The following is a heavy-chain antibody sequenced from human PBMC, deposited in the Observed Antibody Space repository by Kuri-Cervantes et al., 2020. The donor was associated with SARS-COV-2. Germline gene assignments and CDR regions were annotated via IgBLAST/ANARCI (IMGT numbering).Heavy chain of an antibody. CDR2: ISGGGYST. V-gene: IGHV3-23*01. D-gene: IGHD6-13*01. J-gene: IGHJ4*02. CDR3: AKSGLYTSNWSLFDH. Sequence: GGSLRLSCAASGFTFSSFALSWVRQAPGKGLEWVSSISGGGYSTYYADSVKGRFTISRDTSQKTLYLQMNSLRADDTALYYCAKSGLYTSNWSLFDHWGQGTLVTVSS. CDR1: GFTFSSFA.